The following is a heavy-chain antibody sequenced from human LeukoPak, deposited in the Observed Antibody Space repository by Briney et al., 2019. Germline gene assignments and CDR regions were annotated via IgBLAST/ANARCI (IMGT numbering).Heavy chain of an antibody. CDR2: IIPIFGTA. CDR1: GGTFSSYA. Sequence: ASVKVSCKASGGTFSSYAISWVRQAPGQGLEWMGGIIPIFGTANYAQKFQGRVTITADESTSTAYMELSSLRSEDTAVYYCARLAPRPIRCSSTSCFSQDFDYWGQGTLVTVSS. D-gene: IGHD2-2*01. V-gene: IGHV1-69*13. CDR3: ARLAPRPIRCSSTSCFSQDFDY. J-gene: IGHJ4*02.